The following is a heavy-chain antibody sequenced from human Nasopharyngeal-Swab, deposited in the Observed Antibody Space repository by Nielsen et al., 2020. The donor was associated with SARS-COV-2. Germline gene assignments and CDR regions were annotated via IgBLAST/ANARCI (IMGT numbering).Heavy chain of an antibody. Sequence: GGSVRLSCAASGFTFSRYGMHWVRQAPGKGLEWVAVISYDGTYKKYADSVKGRFTISRDKSKNTLYLQINSLRGEDTAVYYCAKDSVTTSYYYYYMDVWGKGTTVTVSS. CDR1: GFTFSRYG. V-gene: IGHV3-30*18. CDR2: ISYDGTYK. CDR3: AKDSVTTSYYYYYMDV. D-gene: IGHD4-11*01. J-gene: IGHJ6*03.